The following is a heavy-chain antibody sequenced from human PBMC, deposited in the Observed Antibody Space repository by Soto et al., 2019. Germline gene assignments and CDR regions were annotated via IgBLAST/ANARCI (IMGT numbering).Heavy chain of an antibody. CDR1: GGTFSSYA. D-gene: IGHD3-22*01. J-gene: IGHJ6*02. Sequence: QVQLVQSGAEVKKPGSSVKVSCKASGGTFSSYAISWVRQAPGQALEWMGGIIPIFGTANYAQKFQGRVTITADESTSTAYMELSSLRSEDTAVYYCARAYDSSGYYYDYYYGMDVWGQGTTVTVSS. CDR3: ARAYDSSGYYYDYYYGMDV. CDR2: IIPIFGTA. V-gene: IGHV1-69*01.